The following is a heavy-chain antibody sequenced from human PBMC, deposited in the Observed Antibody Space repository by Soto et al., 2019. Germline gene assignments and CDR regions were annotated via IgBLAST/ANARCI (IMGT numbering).Heavy chain of an antibody. J-gene: IGHJ6*02. Sequence: QVQLQESGPGLVKPSGTLSLTCAVSGGSISSSNWWTWVRQPPGKGLEWIGEIYHTGSTNNNPSLKRHITISVDKTKNQFSLKVTSVTAADTAVYYCAREPPQNASSFYGLDVWGQGTTVTVSS. V-gene: IGHV4-4*02. CDR3: AREPPQNASSFYGLDV. D-gene: IGHD2-2*01. CDR1: GGSISSSNW. CDR2: IYHTGST.